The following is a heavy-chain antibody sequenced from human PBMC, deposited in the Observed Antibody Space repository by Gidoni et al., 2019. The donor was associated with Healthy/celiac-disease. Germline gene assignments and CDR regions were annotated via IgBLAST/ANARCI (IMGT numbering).Heavy chain of an antibody. J-gene: IGHJ4*02. V-gene: IGHV1-2*02. CDR3: ARMPGIAVAAIGGFFDY. CDR2: INPNSGGT. D-gene: IGHD6-19*01. CDR1: GSTFTAYY. Sequence: QGQLVQSGAEVKKPGASVKVSCKASGSTFTAYYMHWVRQAPGQGLEWTGWINPNSGGTNYAQKFQGRVTMTRDTSISTAYMELSRLRSDDTAVYYCARMPGIAVAAIGGFFDYWGQGTLVTVSS.